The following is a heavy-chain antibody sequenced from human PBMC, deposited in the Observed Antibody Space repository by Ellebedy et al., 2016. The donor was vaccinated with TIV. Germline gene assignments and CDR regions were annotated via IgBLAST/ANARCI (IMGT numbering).Heavy chain of an antibody. CDR1: GYTFNRYG. CDR2: ISGDSGYT. V-gene: IGHV1-18*04. J-gene: IGHJ4*02. D-gene: IGHD4-11*01. Sequence: AASVKVSCKTSGYTFNRYGVAWARQAPGQGLEWIGWISGDSGYTNYNQKFEGRVSVTTDTSTSTVYMELKSLKSDDTAIYYCAREVTIIDYWGQGTLVTVSS. CDR3: AREVTIIDY.